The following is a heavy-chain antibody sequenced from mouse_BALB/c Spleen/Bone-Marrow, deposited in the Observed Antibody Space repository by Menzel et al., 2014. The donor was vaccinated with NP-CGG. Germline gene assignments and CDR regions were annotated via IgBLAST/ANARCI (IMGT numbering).Heavy chain of an antibody. J-gene: IGHJ3*01. CDR1: GHTFTSYW. V-gene: IGHV1-7*01. CDR2: INPSTGYT. Sequence: VKLQESGAELAKPGASVKMSCKASGHTFTSYWMHWVKQRPGQGLEWIGYINPSTGYTEYNQKFKDKATLTADKSSSTAYMQLSSLTSEDSAVYYCARYGGRSYDGFAYWGQGTLVTVSA. D-gene: IGHD2-12*01. CDR3: ARYGGRSYDGFAY.